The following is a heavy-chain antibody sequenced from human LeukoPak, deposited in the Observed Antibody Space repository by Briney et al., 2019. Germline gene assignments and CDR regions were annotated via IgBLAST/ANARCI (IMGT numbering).Heavy chain of an antibody. V-gene: IGHV4-59*08. CDR3: ARQGDILRGDWFDP. Sequence: SETLSLTCTVSGGSISSYYWSWIRQPPGKGLEWLGYIYYSGSTYYNPSLKSRVTISVDTSKNQFSLKLSSVTAADTAVYYCARQGDILRGDWFDPWGQGTLVTVSS. D-gene: IGHD2-15*01. J-gene: IGHJ5*02. CDR1: GGSISSYY. CDR2: IYYSGST.